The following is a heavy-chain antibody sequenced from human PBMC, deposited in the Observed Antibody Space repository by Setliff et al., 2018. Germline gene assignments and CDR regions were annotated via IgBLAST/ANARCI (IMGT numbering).Heavy chain of an antibody. Sequence: GESLKISCKGSGYSFSNFWIGWVRQMPGKGLEWMGMIYPADSDTRDSPSFQGQVTISADKSISTAYLQWSSLKASDTAMYYCARLQVTTGNFDYWGQGTLVTVSS. J-gene: IGHJ4*02. V-gene: IGHV5-51*01. CDR2: IYPADSDT. D-gene: IGHD4-17*01. CDR1: GYSFSNFW. CDR3: ARLQVTTGNFDY.